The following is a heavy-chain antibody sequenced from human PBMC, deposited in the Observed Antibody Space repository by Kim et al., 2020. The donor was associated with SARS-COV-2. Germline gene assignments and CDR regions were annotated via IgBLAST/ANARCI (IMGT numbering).Heavy chain of an antibody. CDR2: IYPGDSDT. D-gene: IGHD2-8*01. Sequence: GESLKISCKGSGYSFTSYWIGWVRQMPGKGLEWIGMIYPGDSDTRYSPSFQGQVTISADKSISTAYLQWSSLKASDTAMYYCARILGYCTNGVCHFDSFDIWGQGTMVTVSS. V-gene: IGHV5-51*01. J-gene: IGHJ3*02. CDR3: ARILGYCTNGVCHFDSFDI. CDR1: GYSFTSYW.